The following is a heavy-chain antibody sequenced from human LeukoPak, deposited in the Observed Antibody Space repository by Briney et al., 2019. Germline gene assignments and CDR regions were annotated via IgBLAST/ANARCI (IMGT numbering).Heavy chain of an antibody. D-gene: IGHD6-6*01. CDR1: GFIFEDYG. Sequence: GGSLRLSCAASGFIFEDYGMTWVRHAPGKGLEWVSGINGNGGSRGYAASVKGRLTISRDNANNSLYLQMNSLRAEDTALYYCARGSSFHNYWGQGTLATVSS. V-gene: IGHV3-20*04. CDR2: INGNGGSR. CDR3: ARGSSFHNY. J-gene: IGHJ4*02.